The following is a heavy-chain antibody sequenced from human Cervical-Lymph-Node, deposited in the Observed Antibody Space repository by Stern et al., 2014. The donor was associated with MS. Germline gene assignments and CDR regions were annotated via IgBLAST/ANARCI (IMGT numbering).Heavy chain of an antibody. D-gene: IGHD6-13*01. CDR3: ARSHSSSWYSPLYLYFDY. Sequence: QLQLQESGPGLVKPSETLSLTCTVSGGSISSSSYYWGWIRQPPGKGLEWIGSIYYSGSTYYNPSLKSRVTISVDTSKNQFFLQLSSVTAADTAVYYCARSHSSSWYSPLYLYFDYWGQGTLVTVSS. CDR2: IYYSGST. V-gene: IGHV4-39*01. J-gene: IGHJ4*02. CDR1: GGSISSSSYY.